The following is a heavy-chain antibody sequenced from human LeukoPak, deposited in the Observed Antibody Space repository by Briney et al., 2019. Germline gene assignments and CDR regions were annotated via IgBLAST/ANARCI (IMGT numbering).Heavy chain of an antibody. CDR2: ISSNGGST. CDR1: GFTFGSYA. Sequence: GGSLRLSCAASGFTFGSYAMHWVRQAPGKGLEYVSAISSNGGSTCYANSVKGRFTISRDNSKNTLYLQMGSLRAEDMAVYYCARGLSHCSGGSCYSYYFDYWGQGTLVTVSS. V-gene: IGHV3-64*01. J-gene: IGHJ4*02. CDR3: ARGLSHCSGGSCYSYYFDY. D-gene: IGHD2-15*01.